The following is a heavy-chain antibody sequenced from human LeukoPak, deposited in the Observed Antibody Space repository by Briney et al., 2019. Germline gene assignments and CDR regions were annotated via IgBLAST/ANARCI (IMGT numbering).Heavy chain of an antibody. D-gene: IGHD3-22*01. CDR2: ISGSSGST. Sequence: GGSLRLSCAASGFTFSNYYMSRIRQAPGKGLEWVSYISGSSGSTNYADSVMGRFTISRDNGKNSLYLQMNSLRAEDTAVYYCARDQGENYDSSGYYPYWGQGTLVTVSS. V-gene: IGHV3-11*06. CDR3: ARDQGENYDSSGYYPY. J-gene: IGHJ4*02. CDR1: GFTFSNYY.